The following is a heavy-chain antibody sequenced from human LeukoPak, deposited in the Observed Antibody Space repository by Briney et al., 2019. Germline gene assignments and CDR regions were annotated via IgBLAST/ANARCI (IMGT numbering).Heavy chain of an antibody. Sequence: SETLSLTCTVSGGSISSHHWSWIRQPPGKGLEWIGYIYYSGSTNYNPSLKSRVTISVDTSKNQFSLKLSSVTAADTAVYYCARHVAAAGTEYFDYWGQGTLVTVSS. J-gene: IGHJ4*02. CDR1: GGSISSHH. CDR2: IYYSGST. CDR3: ARHVAAAGTEYFDY. D-gene: IGHD6-13*01. V-gene: IGHV4-59*08.